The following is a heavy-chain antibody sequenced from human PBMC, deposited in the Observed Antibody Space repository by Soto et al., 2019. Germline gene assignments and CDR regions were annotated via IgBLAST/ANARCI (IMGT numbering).Heavy chain of an antibody. D-gene: IGHD6-19*01. CDR2: IIPIFGTA. CDR3: ARTPTSSGWYGGGGYYGMDV. Sequence: ASVKVSCKASGGTFSSYAISWVRQAPGQGLEWMGGIIPIFGTANYAQKFQGRVTMTTDTSTSTAYMELRSLRSDDTAVYYCARTPTSSGWYGGGGYYGMDVWGQGTTVTVSS. V-gene: IGHV1-69*05. J-gene: IGHJ6*02. CDR1: GGTFSSYA.